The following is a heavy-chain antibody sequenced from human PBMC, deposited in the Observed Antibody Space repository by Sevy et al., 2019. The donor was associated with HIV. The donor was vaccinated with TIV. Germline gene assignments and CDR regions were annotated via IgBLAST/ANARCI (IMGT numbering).Heavy chain of an antibody. V-gene: IGHV3-7*03. D-gene: IGHD2-2*01. CDR1: GFTFRSYW. CDR3: ARDCSSTSCLWGLDV. CDR2: IKVDGSEK. Sequence: GGCLRLSCAVSGFTFRSYWMSWVRQAPGKGLEWVAHIKVDGSEKYHVDSVKGRFTISRDNAKNSLFLHMNSLRVEDTAVTSCARDCSSTSCLWGLDVWGQGTAVTVSS. J-gene: IGHJ6*02.